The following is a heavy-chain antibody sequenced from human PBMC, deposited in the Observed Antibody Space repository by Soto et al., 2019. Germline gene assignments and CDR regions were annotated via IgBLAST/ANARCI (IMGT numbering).Heavy chain of an antibody. CDR2: ISSSSSTI. J-gene: IGHJ6*03. V-gene: IGHV3-48*01. Sequence: EVQLVESGGGLVQPGGSLRLSCAASGFTFSSYGMNWVRQAPGKGLEWVSYISSSSSTIYYADSVKGRFTISRDNAKNSLYLQMNSLRAEDTAVYYCARGITMVRGVILVYYYMDVWGKGTTVTVSS. CDR1: GFTFSSYG. D-gene: IGHD3-10*01. CDR3: ARGITMVRGVILVYYYMDV.